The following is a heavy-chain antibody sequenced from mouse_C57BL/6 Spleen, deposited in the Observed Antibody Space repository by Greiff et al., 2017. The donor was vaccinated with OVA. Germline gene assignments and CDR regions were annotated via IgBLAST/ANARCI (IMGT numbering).Heavy chain of an antibody. Sequence: VQLQQPGAELVRPGSSVKLSCKASGYTFTSYWMDWVKQRPGQGLEWIGNIYPSDSETHYNQKFKDKATLTVDKSSSTAYMQLSSLTSEDSAVYYCARSYGSSLFAYWGQGTLVTVSA. J-gene: IGHJ3*01. D-gene: IGHD1-1*01. V-gene: IGHV1-61*01. CDR3: ARSYGSSLFAY. CDR2: IYPSDSET. CDR1: GYTFTSYW.